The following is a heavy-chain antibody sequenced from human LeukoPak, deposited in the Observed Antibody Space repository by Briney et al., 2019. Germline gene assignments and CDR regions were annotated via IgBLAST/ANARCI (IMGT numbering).Heavy chain of an antibody. CDR1: GYTFTGYY. CDR3: ATTAFLTGYPEYFQH. CDR2: INPNSGGT. J-gene: IGHJ1*01. V-gene: IGHV1-2*04. D-gene: IGHD3-9*01. Sequence: ASVKVSCKASGYTFTGYYMHWVRQAPGQGLEWMGWINPNSGGTNYAQKFQGWVTMTRDTSISTAYMEPSRLRSDDTAVYYCATTAFLTGYPEYFQHWGQGTLVTVSS.